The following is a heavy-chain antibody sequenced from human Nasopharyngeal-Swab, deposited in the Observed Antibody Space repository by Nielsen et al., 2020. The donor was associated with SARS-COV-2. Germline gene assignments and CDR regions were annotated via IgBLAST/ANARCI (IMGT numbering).Heavy chain of an antibody. J-gene: IGHJ4*02. CDR2: ISYDGSNK. CDR1: GFTFSSYA. D-gene: IGHD5-12*01. Sequence: GGSLRLSCAASGFTFSSYAMHWVRQAPGKGLEWVAVISYDGSNKYYADSVKGRFTISRDNSKNTLYLQMNSLRAEDTAVYYCARGSPATENDYWGQGTLVTVSS. CDR3: ARGSPATENDY. V-gene: IGHV3-30*04.